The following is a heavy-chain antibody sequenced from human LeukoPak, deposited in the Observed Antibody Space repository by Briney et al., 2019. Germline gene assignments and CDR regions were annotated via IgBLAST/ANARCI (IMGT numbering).Heavy chain of an antibody. V-gene: IGHV3-48*04. CDR2: ISSSSSTI. CDR1: GFTFSSYS. D-gene: IGHD6-13*01. CDR3: ARGRMSSWFYYFDY. Sequence: GGSLTLSCAASGFTFSSYSMNWVRQAPGKGLEWVSYISSSSSTIYYADSVKGRFSISRDNAKNSLYLQMNSLRAEDTAVYYCARGRMSSWFYYFDYWGQGTVVTVSS. J-gene: IGHJ4*02.